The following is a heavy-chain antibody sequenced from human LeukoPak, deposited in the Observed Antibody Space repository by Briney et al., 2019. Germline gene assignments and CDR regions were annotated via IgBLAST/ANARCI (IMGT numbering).Heavy chain of an antibody. D-gene: IGHD1-26*01. V-gene: IGHV3-74*01. Sequence: PGGSVRLSCSPWGLHQKRYWMQGVRHAPGKGLVGVSRINNVGCDTTYADSVKGRFTIFRDNAKHTLYLQMNSLRAEDTAVYYCARDQDGPGATVDHWGQGTLVTVSS. CDR1: GLHQKRYW. CDR3: ARDQDGPGATVDH. J-gene: IGHJ5*02. CDR2: INNVGCDT.